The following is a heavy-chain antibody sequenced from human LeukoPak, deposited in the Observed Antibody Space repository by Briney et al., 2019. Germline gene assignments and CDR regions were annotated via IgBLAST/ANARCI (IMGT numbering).Heavy chain of an antibody. CDR3: ATDYGDYGEGNAFDI. CDR2: FDPEDGET. D-gene: IGHD4-17*01. CDR1: GYTFTSYY. J-gene: IGHJ3*02. Sequence: ASVKVSCKASGYTFTSYYMHWVRQAPGKGLEWMGGFDPEDGETIYAQKFQGRVTMTEDTSTDTAYMELSSLRSEDTAVYYCATDYGDYGEGNAFDIWGQGTMVTVSS. V-gene: IGHV1-24*01.